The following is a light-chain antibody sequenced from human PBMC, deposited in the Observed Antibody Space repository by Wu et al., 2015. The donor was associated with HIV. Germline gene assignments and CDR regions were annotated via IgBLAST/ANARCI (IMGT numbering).Light chain of an antibody. CDR2: DAS. V-gene: IGKV1-13*02. CDR3: QQFNSYPLT. Sequence: QLTQSPSSLSASVGDRVTITCRASQGISSALAWYQQEPGKAPKLLIYDASSLESGVPSRFSGSGSGTDFTLTISSLQPEDFATYYCQQFNSYPLTFGGGTKVEIK. J-gene: IGKJ4*01. CDR1: QGISSA.